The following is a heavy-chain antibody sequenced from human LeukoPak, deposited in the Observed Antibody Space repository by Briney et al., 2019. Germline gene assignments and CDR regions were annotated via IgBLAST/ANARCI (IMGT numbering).Heavy chain of an antibody. J-gene: IGHJ4*02. CDR2: LRGDGET. CDR1: GFTFRKYA. D-gene: IGHD3-16*01. V-gene: IGHV3-23*01. CDR3: AKASWVASADAVL. Sequence: KPGGPLRLSCAASGFTFRKYAMSWLRQAPPRGLEWVSSLRGDGETFYADSVKGRFTLSRDDSRNTVYLQLNNLRVEDTAVYYCAKASWVASADAVLWGQGTLVIVSS.